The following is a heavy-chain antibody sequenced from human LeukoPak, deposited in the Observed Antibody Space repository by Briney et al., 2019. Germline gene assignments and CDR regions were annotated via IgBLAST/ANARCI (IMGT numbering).Heavy chain of an antibody. Sequence: GGSLRLSCEASGFIFSSYGMHWVRQAPGKGLEWVAVIAYDGTNKYYADSVKGRFTISRDNSKNTLYLQMNSLRAGDTAVYYCARLFKVVPAAIHTWGQGTLVTVSS. CDR1: GFIFSSYG. J-gene: IGHJ5*02. D-gene: IGHD2-2*01. CDR2: IAYDGTNK. V-gene: IGHV3-30*03. CDR3: ARLFKVVPAAIHT.